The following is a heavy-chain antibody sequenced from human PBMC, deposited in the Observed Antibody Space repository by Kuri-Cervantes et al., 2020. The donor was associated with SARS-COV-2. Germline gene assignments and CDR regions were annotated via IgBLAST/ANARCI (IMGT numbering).Heavy chain of an antibody. CDR1: GFTFSSYW. D-gene: IGHD3-16*02. V-gene: IGHV3-7*01. J-gene: IGHJ4*02. CDR2: IKQDGSEK. CDR3: ARDILSFLGTHYFDY. Sequence: GESLKISCAASGFTFSSYWMSWVRQAPGKGLEWVANIKQDGSEKYYVDSVKGRFTISRDNAKNSPYLQMNSLRAEDTAVYYCARDILSFLGTHYFDYWGQGTLVTVSS.